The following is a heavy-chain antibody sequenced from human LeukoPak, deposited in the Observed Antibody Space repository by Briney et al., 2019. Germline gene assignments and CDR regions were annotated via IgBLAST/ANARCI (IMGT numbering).Heavy chain of an antibody. V-gene: IGHV1-69*04. CDR1: GGTFSSYA. D-gene: IGHD6-19*01. J-gene: IGHJ6*02. CDR2: IIPILGIA. Sequence: ASVKVSCKASGGTFSSYAISWVRQAPGQGLEWMGRIIPILGIANYAQKFQGRVTITADKSTSTADMELSSLRSEDTAVYYCARGIAVAGHYYYYGMDVWGQGTTVTVSS. CDR3: ARGIAVAGHYYYYGMDV.